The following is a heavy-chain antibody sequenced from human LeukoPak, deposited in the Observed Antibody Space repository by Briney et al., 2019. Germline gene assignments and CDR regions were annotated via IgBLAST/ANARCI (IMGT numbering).Heavy chain of an antibody. Sequence: GGSLTLSCAASGFTASSNYMSWVRQAPGRGLEWVAGIYSGGSTYYAESVRGRFTCSRDNSKNTLYLRMNSRRAGDTAVYYLARAWSVGGDYWGQGTLVTVSS. CDR3: ARAWSVGGDY. CDR1: GFTASSNY. D-gene: IGHD1-26*01. V-gene: IGHV3-66*01. J-gene: IGHJ4*02. CDR2: IYSGGST.